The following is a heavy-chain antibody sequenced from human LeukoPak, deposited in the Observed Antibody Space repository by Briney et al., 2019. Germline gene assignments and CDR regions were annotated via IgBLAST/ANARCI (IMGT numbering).Heavy chain of an antibody. CDR1: GFTVSSNY. Sequence: GGSLRLSCAASGFTVSSNYMSWVRQAPGKGLEWVSVIYSGGGTYYADSVKGRFTISRDNSKNTLYLQMNSLRAEDTAVYYCASQVYYGSGSPDLYYYYYYGMDVWGQGTTVTVSS. D-gene: IGHD3-10*01. CDR3: ASQVYYGSGSPDLYYYYYYGMDV. V-gene: IGHV3-66*04. J-gene: IGHJ6*02. CDR2: IYSGGGT.